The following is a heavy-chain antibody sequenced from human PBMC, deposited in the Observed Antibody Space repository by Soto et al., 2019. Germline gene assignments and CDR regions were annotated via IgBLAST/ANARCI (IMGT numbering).Heavy chain of an antibody. D-gene: IGHD5-12*01. Sequence: ASVKVSCKASGYTFTIYGISWVRQAPGQGLEWMGWISAYNGNTNYAQKLQGRVTMTTDTSTSTAYMELRSLRSDDTAVYYCARDDSGYVTPGYYYYMDVWGKGTTVTVSS. CDR3: ARDDSGYVTPGYYYYMDV. J-gene: IGHJ6*03. V-gene: IGHV1-18*01. CDR2: ISAYNGNT. CDR1: GYTFTIYG.